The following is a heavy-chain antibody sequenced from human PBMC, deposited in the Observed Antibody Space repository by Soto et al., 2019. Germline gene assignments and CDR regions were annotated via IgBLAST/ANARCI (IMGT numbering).Heavy chain of an antibody. Sequence: GASVKVTCTASGGTLSSYAISWVRQAKRQGLEWMGGIIPIFGTANYAQKFQGRVTITADESTSTAYMELSSLRSEDTAVYYCARDEDTMIAGIRSAEYFQHWGQGTLVTVSS. CDR1: GGTLSSYA. V-gene: IGHV1-69*13. CDR2: IIPIFGTA. CDR3: ARDEDTMIAGIRSAEYFQH. D-gene: IGHD3-22*01. J-gene: IGHJ1*01.